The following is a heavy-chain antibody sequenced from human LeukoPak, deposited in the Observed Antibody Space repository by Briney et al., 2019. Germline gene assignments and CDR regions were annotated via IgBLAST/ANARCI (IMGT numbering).Heavy chain of an antibody. CDR1: GFTVSSKD. Sequence: PGGSLRLSCAASGFTVSSKDMSWVRQAPGKGLEWVSINYSGGKTYYADSVKGRFTISRDNSKNTLYLQFSSLRAEDTAVYYCAKVIRPHCSTTSCLFDFWGQGTLVTVSS. CDR2: NYSGGKT. V-gene: IGHV3-53*01. CDR3: AKVIRPHCSTTSCLFDF. D-gene: IGHD2-2*01. J-gene: IGHJ4*02.